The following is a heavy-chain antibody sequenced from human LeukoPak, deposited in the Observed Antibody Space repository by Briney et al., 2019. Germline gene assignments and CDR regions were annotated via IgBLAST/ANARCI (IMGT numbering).Heavy chain of an antibody. CDR3: ARVPYRGSGWFGDYYYYYMDV. CDR1: GGSISSSS. V-gene: IGHV3-48*04. CDR2: ISSSSSTI. Sequence: PSETLSLTCTVSGGSISSSSSYWGWVRQAPGKGLEWVSYISSSSSTIYYADSVKGRFTISRDNAKNSLYLQMNSLRAEDTAVYYCARVPYRGSGWFGDYYYYYMDVWGKGTTVTVSS. D-gene: IGHD6-19*01. J-gene: IGHJ6*03.